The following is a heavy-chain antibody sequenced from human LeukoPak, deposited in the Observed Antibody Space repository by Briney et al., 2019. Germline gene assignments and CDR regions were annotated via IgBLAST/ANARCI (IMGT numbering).Heavy chain of an antibody. J-gene: IGHJ4*02. D-gene: IGHD1-26*01. V-gene: IGHV3-30-3*01. CDR3: AGDRVGATDYFDY. CDR1: GFTFSSYA. CDR2: ISYDGSNK. Sequence: GGSLRLSCAASGFTFSSYAMHWVRQAPGKGLEWVAVISYDGSNKYYADSAKGRFTISRDNSKNTLYLQMNSLRAEDTAVYYCAGDRVGATDYFDYWGQGTLVTVSS.